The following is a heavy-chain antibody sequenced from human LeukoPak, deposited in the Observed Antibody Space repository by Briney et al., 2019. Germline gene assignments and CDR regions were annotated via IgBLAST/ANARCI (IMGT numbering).Heavy chain of an antibody. V-gene: IGHV3-30*18. J-gene: IGHJ4*02. CDR3: AKGLRLDLGELSTFDY. D-gene: IGHD3-16*02. Sequence: PGRSLRLSCAASGFIFSTYGMHWVRQAPGKGLEWVAAISHDGSFKYSVDSVKGRFTISRDNSKNTLYLQMNSMRPEDTAVYYCAKGLRLDLGELSTFDYWGQGSLVSVSS. CDR2: ISHDGSFK. CDR1: GFIFSTYG.